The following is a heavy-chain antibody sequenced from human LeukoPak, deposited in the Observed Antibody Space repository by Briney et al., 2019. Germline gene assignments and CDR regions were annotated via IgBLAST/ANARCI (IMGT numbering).Heavy chain of an antibody. CDR1: GYTFTGYY. V-gene: IGHV1-2*02. J-gene: IGHJ3*02. CDR3: ARDMTVTGAFDI. Sequence: GASVKASCKASGYTFTGYYMHWVRQAPGQGPEWMGWINPNSGGTNYAQKFQGRVTMTRDTSISTAYMELSRLRSDDTAVYYCARDMTVTGAFDIWGQGTMVTVSS. CDR2: INPNSGGT. D-gene: IGHD4-17*01.